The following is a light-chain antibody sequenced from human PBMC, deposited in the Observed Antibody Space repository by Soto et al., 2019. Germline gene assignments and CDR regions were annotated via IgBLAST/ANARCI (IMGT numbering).Light chain of an antibody. Sequence: EIVMTQSPATLSLSPGERATLSCRASQNVSSNLAWYQQKLGPAPRLLLYGASARAPVIPARFSGSGSGTEFTLTISSLQSEDFAVYGCQQYNSWPVTFGPWNKVDIK. J-gene: IGKJ3*01. CDR2: GAS. CDR3: QQYNSWPVT. V-gene: IGKV3-15*01. CDR1: QNVSSN.